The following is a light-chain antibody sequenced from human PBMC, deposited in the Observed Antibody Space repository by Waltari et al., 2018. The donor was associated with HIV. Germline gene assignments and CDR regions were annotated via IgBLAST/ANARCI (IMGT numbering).Light chain of an antibody. V-gene: IGLV2-11*01. CDR3: CSYADNYPVV. CDR2: DVN. Sequence: QSALTQPRAVSGSPGPSVTIPCTGTSSDVGGYHYVSWYQPHPGKAPKFMIYDVNKRPSGVPDRVSGSKSGNTASLTISGLQAEDEADYYCCSYADNYPVVFGVGTKLTVL. J-gene: IGLJ2*01. CDR1: SSDVGGYHY.